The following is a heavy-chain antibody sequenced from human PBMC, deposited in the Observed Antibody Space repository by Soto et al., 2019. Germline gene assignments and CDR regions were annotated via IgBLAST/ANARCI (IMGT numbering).Heavy chain of an antibody. CDR2: MFYGVST. V-gene: IGHV4-39*01. D-gene: IGHD3-3*02. J-gene: IGHJ4*02. CDR3: ARLPSRHLVDY. Sequence: QLQVQESGPGLVKPSETLSLTCTVSGSSINSSGDYWGWIRQPPGKGLEWIGSMFYGVSTYYNPSPKSRGTVSVATSKNQFSLNLRSVTAADTAVYYCARLPSRHLVDYWGQGTLVTVSS. CDR1: GSSINSSGDY.